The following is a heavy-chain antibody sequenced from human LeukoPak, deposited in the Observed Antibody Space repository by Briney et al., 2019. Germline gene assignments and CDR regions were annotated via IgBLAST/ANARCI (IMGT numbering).Heavy chain of an antibody. J-gene: IGHJ4*02. CDR1: GYSFTSYW. Sequence: GESLKISCKGSGYSFTSYWIGWVRQMPGKYLEWMGIIYPGDSDTRYSPSFQGQVTISADKSISTAYLQWSSLEASDTAMYYCARGPEVYGHHLNFDYWGQGTLVTVSS. CDR2: IYPGDSDT. CDR3: ARGPEVYGHHLNFDY. V-gene: IGHV5-51*01. D-gene: IGHD4-17*01.